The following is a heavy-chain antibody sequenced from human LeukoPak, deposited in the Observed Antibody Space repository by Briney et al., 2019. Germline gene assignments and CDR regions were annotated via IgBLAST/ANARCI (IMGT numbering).Heavy chain of an antibody. Sequence: GGSLRLSCAASGFTVGGTYMSWVRQAAGKGWQWVSTIFDAGRTTYADSVQGRFTISRDSYMNTLFLQMNSLRADDTAVYYCAGVTEAPYYFDYWGQGTLVTVSS. CDR3: AGVTEAPYYFDY. J-gene: IGHJ4*02. CDR2: IFDAGRT. CDR1: GFTVGGTY. V-gene: IGHV3-53*01.